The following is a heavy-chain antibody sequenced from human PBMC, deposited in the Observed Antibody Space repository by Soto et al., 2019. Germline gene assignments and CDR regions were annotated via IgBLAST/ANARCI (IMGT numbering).Heavy chain of an antibody. Sequence: PSETLSLTCAVYGRSFSGYYWSWIRQPPGKGLEWIGEINHSGSTNYNPSLKSRVTISVDTSKNQFSLKLSSVTAADTAVYYCATAPAIGGHYYYYYYMDVWGKGTTVT. V-gene: IGHV4-34*01. CDR3: ATAPAIGGHYYYYYYMDV. CDR1: GRSFSGYY. D-gene: IGHD2-2*01. CDR2: INHSGST. J-gene: IGHJ6*03.